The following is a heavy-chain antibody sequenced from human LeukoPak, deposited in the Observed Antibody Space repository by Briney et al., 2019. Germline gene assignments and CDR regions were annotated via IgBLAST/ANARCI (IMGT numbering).Heavy chain of an antibody. V-gene: IGHV3-74*01. Sequence: TGGSLRLSCAASGFIFSSYWMPWVRHAPGKGLVWVSRINSDGTGISYADSVKGRFTISRDNAKNTLYLQMNSLRAEDTAVYYCAGPYVFDYWGQGTLVTVSS. CDR2: INSDGTGI. CDR3: AGPYVFDY. CDR1: GFIFSSYW. D-gene: IGHD3-16*01. J-gene: IGHJ4*02.